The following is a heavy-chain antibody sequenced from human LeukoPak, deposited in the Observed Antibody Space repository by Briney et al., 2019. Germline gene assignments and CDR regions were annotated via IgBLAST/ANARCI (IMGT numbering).Heavy chain of an antibody. J-gene: IGHJ4*02. CDR3: ARSPRSAKGYYFDY. V-gene: IGHV1-18*01. Sequence: ASVKVSCKASGYTFSSYGISWVRQAPGQGLEWMGWISAYNGNTNYAQKLQGRVTMTTDTSTSTAYMELRSLRSDDTAVYYCARSPRSAKGYYFDYWGQGTLVTVSS. CDR1: GYTFSSYG. D-gene: IGHD2-2*01. CDR2: ISAYNGNT.